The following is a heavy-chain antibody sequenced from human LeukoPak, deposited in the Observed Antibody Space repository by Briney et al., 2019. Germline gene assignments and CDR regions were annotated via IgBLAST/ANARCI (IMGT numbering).Heavy chain of an antibody. Sequence: GGSLRLSCAASGFSFDDYVMSWVRQAPGKGLEWVSFIYSAGSTHYSDSVKGRFTISIDNSKNTLYLQMNSLRAEDTAVYYCARRAGAYTHPYDYWGQGTLVTVS. V-gene: IGHV3-53*01. CDR3: ARRAGAYTHPYDY. CDR1: GFSFDDYV. D-gene: IGHD3-16*01. J-gene: IGHJ4*02. CDR2: IYSAGST.